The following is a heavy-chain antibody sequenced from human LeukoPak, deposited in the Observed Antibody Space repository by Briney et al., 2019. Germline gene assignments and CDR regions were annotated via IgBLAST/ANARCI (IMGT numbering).Heavy chain of an antibody. V-gene: IGHV4-59*01. D-gene: IGHD3-10*02. CDR2: IYYSGST. J-gene: IGHJ1*01. CDR3: VSAQSYVCNAVAHL. CDR1: GGSRGTDY. Sequence: SETLSLICTVSGGSRGTDYLSWIRQPPGKGLEWIGFIYYSGSTKYNPSLKSRVTISVDTPKNQFSLKLSSAIAADTAVYYCVSAQSYVCNAVAHLWGQGPLVPVSS.